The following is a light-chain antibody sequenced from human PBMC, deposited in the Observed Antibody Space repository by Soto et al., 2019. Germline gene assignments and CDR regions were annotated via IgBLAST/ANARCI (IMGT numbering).Light chain of an antibody. Sequence: QSALTQPPSVSGAPGQRVTISCTGSSSNIGAGYDVHWYQQLPGTAPKLLIYGNSNRPSGVPDRFSGSKSGTSASLAITGLLAEDEADYYCQSYDSSLSGWVFGGGTKVTVL. J-gene: IGLJ3*02. CDR3: QSYDSSLSGWV. CDR1: SSNIGAGYD. CDR2: GNS. V-gene: IGLV1-40*01.